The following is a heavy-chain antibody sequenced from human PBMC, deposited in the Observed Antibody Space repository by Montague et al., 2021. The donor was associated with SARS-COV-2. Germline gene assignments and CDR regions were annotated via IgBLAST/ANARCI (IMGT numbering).Heavy chain of an antibody. D-gene: IGHD6-13*01. J-gene: IGHJ5*02. CDR1: GGSISSSSYY. V-gene: IGHV4-39*01. Sequence: SETLSLTCTVSGGSISSSSYYWGWIRQPPGKGLEWIGCIYYSGSTYYNPSLKSRVTISVDTSQNQFSLKLSSVTAAATAVYYCAGRGVRYSSGWYSYWFDPWGQGTLVTVSS. CDR2: IYYSGST. CDR3: AGRGVRYSSGWYSYWFDP.